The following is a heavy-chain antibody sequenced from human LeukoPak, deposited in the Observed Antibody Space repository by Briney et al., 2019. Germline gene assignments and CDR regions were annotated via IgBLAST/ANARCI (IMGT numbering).Heavy chain of an antibody. Sequence: SETLSLTCTASGGSISSYYWSWIRQPPGKGLEWIGYIYYSGSTNYNPSLKSRVTISVDTSKNQFSLKLSSVTAADTAVYYCARVQMRLYYFDYWGQGTLVTVSS. CDR2: IYYSGST. J-gene: IGHJ4*02. CDR1: GGSISSYY. CDR3: ARVQMRLYYFDY. V-gene: IGHV4-59*08.